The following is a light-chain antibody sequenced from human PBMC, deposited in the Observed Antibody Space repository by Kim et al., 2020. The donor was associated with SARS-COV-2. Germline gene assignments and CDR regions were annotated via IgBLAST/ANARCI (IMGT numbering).Light chain of an antibody. CDR2: NNN. CDR3: TSWDDNLSVWV. Sequence: GRGVTISCSGSDSNIGSNLVYWYQHLPGTAPKLLIYNNNQRPSGVPDRFSGSRSGTSASLAISGLRSEDEADFYCTSWDDNLSVWVFGGGTQLTVL. V-gene: IGLV1-47*02. J-gene: IGLJ3*02. CDR1: DSNIGSNL.